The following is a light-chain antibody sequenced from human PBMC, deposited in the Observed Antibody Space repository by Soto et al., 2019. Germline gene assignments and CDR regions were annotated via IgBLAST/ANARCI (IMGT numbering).Light chain of an antibody. V-gene: IGLV2-14*01. CDR2: DVS. Sequence: QSALTQPASVSGSPGQSITISCTGTSSDVGGYNYVSWYQQHPGKAPKLMIYDVSNRPSGVSNRFSGSKSGNTASLTISGLQDEDEADYYCSSYTSSSTPYVVLGGGTKLTVL. CDR3: SSYTSSSTPYVV. J-gene: IGLJ2*01. CDR1: SSDVGGYNY.